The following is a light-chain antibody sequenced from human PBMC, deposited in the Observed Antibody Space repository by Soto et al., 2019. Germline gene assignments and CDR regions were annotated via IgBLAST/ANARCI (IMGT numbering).Light chain of an antibody. CDR3: QHSYSTPFT. CDR1: QSISTH. V-gene: IGKV1-39*01. Sequence: DIQMTQSPSSLSASVGDRVTITCRASQSISTHLNWYQQKPGNAPNLLIYAASILQSGVPSRFNGSGSETEFTLTISSLQPEDFATYYCQHSYSTPFTFGPGTKVDIK. J-gene: IGKJ3*01. CDR2: AAS.